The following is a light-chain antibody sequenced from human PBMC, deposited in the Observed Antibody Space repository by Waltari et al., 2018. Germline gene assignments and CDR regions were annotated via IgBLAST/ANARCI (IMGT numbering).Light chain of an antibody. Sequence: DIQMTQSPSTLSASVGDRVTITCRASQTILSWLAWYQQKPGKAPKFLIYKASNLESGVPSRFSGSGSWTEFTLTISSLQPDDFATYYCQQYNSFPLTFGQGTKLEIK. CDR1: QTILSW. J-gene: IGKJ2*01. V-gene: IGKV1-5*03. CDR3: QQYNSFPLT. CDR2: KAS.